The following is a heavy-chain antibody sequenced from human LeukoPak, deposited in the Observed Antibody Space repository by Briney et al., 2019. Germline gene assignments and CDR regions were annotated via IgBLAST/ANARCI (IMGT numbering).Heavy chain of an antibody. CDR3: ARGYGDYVRTQYFQH. CDR2: IYYSGST. CDR1: GDSFSSGGYS. Sequence: PSQTLSLTCAVSGDSFSSGGYSWSWIRQPPEKGLEWIGYIYYSGSTYHNPSLKSRVTISIDRSKNQFSLKLSSVTAADTAVYYCARGYGDYVRTQYFQHWGQGTLVIVSS. J-gene: IGHJ1*01. D-gene: IGHD4-17*01. V-gene: IGHV4-30-2*01.